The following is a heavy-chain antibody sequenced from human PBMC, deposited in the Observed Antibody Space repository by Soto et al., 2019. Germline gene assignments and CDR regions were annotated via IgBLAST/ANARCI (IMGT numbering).Heavy chain of an antibody. CDR2: ISWNSGSI. V-gene: IGHV3-9*01. D-gene: IGHD3-22*01. J-gene: IGHJ4*02. CDR3: AKDGGPYDSSGWFDY. CDR1: GFTFDDYA. Sequence: EVQLVESGGGLVQPGRSLRLSCAASGFTFDDYAMHWVRQAPGKGLEWVSGISWNSGSIGYADSVKGRFTISRDNAKNSLYLQMNSLGAEDTALYYCAKDGGPYDSSGWFDYWGQGTLVNGSS.